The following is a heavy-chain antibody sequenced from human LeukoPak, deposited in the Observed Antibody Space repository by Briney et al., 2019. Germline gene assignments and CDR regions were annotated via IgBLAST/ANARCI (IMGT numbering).Heavy chain of an antibody. Sequence: GGSLRLSCAASGFTFTGYSMNWFRQAPGKGLEWISYISITSDKIYYADSVKGPFTISRDNAKNSLYLQMNSLRAEDTAVYYCARAPLSDYWGQGTLVTVSS. V-gene: IGHV3-48*04. D-gene: IGHD2/OR15-2a*01. CDR3: ARAPLSDY. J-gene: IGHJ4*02. CDR1: GFTFTGYS. CDR2: ISITSDKI.